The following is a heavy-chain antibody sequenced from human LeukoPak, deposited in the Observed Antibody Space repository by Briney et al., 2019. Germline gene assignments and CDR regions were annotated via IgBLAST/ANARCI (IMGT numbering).Heavy chain of an antibody. Sequence: PGGSLRLSCAASGFSLSNYWISWVRQAPGKGLEWVANIKLDGSEKYYVNSVKGRFTISRDNAKNSLNLQMNSLRAEDTAVYYCARETRGGYVPGLDSWGQGTLVTVSS. CDR2: IKLDGSEK. CDR1: GFSLSNYW. V-gene: IGHV3-7*01. J-gene: IGHJ4*02. D-gene: IGHD5-12*01. CDR3: ARETRGGYVPGLDS.